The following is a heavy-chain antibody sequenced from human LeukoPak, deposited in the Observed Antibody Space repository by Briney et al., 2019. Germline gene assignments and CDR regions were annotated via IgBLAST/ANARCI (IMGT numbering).Heavy chain of an antibody. J-gene: IGHJ4*02. V-gene: IGHV4-38-2*01. CDR2: IYHSGNT. CDR3: ARQHDYGDY. Sequence: SETLSLTCAVSGYSISSGYYWGWIRQPPGKGLEWIGSIYHSGNTYYNPSLKSRVTISVDTSKNQFSLKLSSVTAADTAVYYCARQHDYGDYWGQGTLVTVSS. CDR1: GYSISSGYY.